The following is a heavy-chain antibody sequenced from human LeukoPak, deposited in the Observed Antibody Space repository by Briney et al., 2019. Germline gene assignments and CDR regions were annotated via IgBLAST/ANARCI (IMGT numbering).Heavy chain of an antibody. D-gene: IGHD3-9*01. CDR2: ISASNGNT. CDR1: GYTFTSYG. V-gene: IGHV1-18*01. J-gene: IGHJ4*02. Sequence: ASAKVSCKASGYTFTSYGISWVRQAPGQGLEWMGWISASNGNTNYAQKLQGRVTMTTDTSTSTAYMELRRLRSDDTAVYYCARGHYDILTGYPYYFDYWGQGTLVTVSS. CDR3: ARGHYDILTGYPYYFDY.